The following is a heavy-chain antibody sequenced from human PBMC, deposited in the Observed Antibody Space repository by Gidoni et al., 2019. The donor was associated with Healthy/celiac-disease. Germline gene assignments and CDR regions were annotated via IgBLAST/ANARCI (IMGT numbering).Heavy chain of an antibody. CDR3: ARTVYSDFGVDSYDY. CDR2: ISSSGSTI. CDR1: GFAFSAYY. V-gene: IGHV3-11*01. D-gene: IGHD3-3*01. J-gene: IGHJ4*02. Sequence: QVQLVESGGGLVKPGGSLRLSCAASGFAFSAYYMSWIRQAPGKGLDWVSYISSSGSTIYYADSGKGRFTISRDNAKNSLYLKMNSLSAEDTSVYYCARTVYSDFGVDSYDYWGQGTLVTVSS.